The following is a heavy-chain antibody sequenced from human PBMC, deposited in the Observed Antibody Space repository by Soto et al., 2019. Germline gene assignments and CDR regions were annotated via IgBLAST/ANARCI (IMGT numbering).Heavy chain of an antibody. D-gene: IGHD2-2*01. J-gene: IGHJ5*02. CDR3: AGLPAGEGNWFDP. Sequence: PSETLSLTCTVSGGCLSGDYLTWIRQPPGKGLEWIGYLSYTGNTNCNPSLKSRVTISVDRSKIQFFLELRSVTAADTAVYYCAGLPAGEGNWFDPWGQGTLVTVSS. CDR1: GGCLSGDY. CDR2: LSYTGNT. V-gene: IGHV4-59*12.